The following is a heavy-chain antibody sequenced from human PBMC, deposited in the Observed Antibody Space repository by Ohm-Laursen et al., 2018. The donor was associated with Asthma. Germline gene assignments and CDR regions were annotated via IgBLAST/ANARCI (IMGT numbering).Heavy chain of an antibody. CDR2: ISYDERSA. CDR3: TRDAMPGSGANWARNLFDP. V-gene: IGHV3-30*04. D-gene: IGHD3-10*01. Sequence: SLRLSCSASGFTFSSFAIHWVRQPPGKGLEWVAVISYDERSAFYSDSVKGRFTLSRDNSKDMLYLQMNNLQAEDTAVYYCTRDAMPGSGANWARNLFDPWGQGTLVTVST. J-gene: IGHJ5*02. CDR1: GFTFSSFA.